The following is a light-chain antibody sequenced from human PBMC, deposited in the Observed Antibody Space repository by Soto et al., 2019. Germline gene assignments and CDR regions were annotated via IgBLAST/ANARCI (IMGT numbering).Light chain of an antibody. Sequence: QSALTQPASVSGSPGQSITISCTGTSSDVGGYNYVSWYQQHPGKAPKLMIYEVSNRPSGVSNRFSGSKSAHTASLTISGLQSEDEADYFCTSYTRSSTLDVFGTGTKLTVL. J-gene: IGLJ1*01. CDR1: SSDVGGYNY. CDR2: EVS. CDR3: TSYTRSSTLDV. V-gene: IGLV2-14*01.